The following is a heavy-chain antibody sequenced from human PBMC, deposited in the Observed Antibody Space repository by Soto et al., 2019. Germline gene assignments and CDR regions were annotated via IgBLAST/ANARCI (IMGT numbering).Heavy chain of an antibody. CDR2: IYPGDSDT. CDR1: GYSFTSYW. CDR3: AREARHDSSGYYCNWFDP. J-gene: IGHJ5*02. V-gene: IGHV5-51*01. D-gene: IGHD3-22*01. Sequence: GESLKISCKGSGYSFTSYWIGWVRQMPGKGLEWMGIIYPGDSDTRYSPSFQGQVTISADKSISTAYLQWSSLKASDTAMYYCAREARHDSSGYYCNWFDPWGQGTLVTVSS.